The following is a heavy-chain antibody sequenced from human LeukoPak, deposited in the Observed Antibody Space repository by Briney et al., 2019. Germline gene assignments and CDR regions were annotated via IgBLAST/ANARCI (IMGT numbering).Heavy chain of an antibody. CDR1: GYSFTSYW. CDR2: IYPGDSDT. J-gene: IGHJ4*02. V-gene: IGHV5-51*03. CDR3: SRPDYYDSSGHYYSDY. D-gene: IGHD3-22*01. Sequence: PGESLKISCKGSGYSFTSYWSGWVRQMHGKGLEWMGIIYPGDSDTRYSPSFQGQVTISADKSISTAYLQWSSLKASDTAMYYCSRPDYYDSSGHYYSDYWGQGTLVTVSS.